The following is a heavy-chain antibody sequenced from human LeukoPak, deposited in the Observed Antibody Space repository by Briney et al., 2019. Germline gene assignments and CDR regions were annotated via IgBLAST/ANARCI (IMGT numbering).Heavy chain of an antibody. CDR2: ISGYNENT. J-gene: IGHJ4*02. V-gene: IGHV1-18*01. CDR1: GYTFTSYG. D-gene: IGHD4-17*01. CDR3: ARGHPYGDYNFDY. Sequence: ASVKVSCKASGYTFTSYGINWVRQAPGQGLEWMGWISGYNENTRYAQNLQGRVTMTTDTSTSTAYMELSRLRSDDTAVYYCARGHPYGDYNFDYWGQGTLVTVSS.